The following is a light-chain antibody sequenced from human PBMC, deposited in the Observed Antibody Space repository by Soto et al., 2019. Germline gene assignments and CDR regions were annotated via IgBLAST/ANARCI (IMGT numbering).Light chain of an antibody. J-gene: IGKJ2*01. Sequence: DIQLTQSPSSLSASVGDRVSITSRASQSIVTFIAWYQQPPGKAPNLRIHPSPPLHAGVPSRFRGSGSGTDFTLTITSLQAEDFATYFCHQSYRVPFTFGQGTKLEIK. CDR1: QSIVTF. V-gene: IGKV1-39*01. CDR2: PSP. CDR3: HQSYRVPFT.